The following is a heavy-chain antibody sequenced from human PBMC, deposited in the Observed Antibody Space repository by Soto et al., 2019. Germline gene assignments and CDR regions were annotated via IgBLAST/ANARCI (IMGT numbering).Heavy chain of an antibody. D-gene: IGHD3-22*01. V-gene: IGHV1-69*13. CDR3: ARAHPYYYDSPRSWQAFDY. J-gene: IGHJ4*02. Sequence: VASVKVSFKASGGTFSSYAISWVRQAPGQGLEWMGGIIPIFGTANYAQKFQGRVTITADESTSTAYMELSSLRSEDTAVYYCARAHPYYYDSPRSWQAFDYWGQGTLVTVSS. CDR2: IIPIFGTA. CDR1: GGTFSSYA.